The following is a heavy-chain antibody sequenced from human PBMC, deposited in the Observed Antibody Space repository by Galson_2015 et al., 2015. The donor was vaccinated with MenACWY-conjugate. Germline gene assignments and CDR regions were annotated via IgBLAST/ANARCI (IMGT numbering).Heavy chain of an antibody. V-gene: IGHV6-1*01. Sequence: CAISGDSVSSKSAAWNWIRQSPSRGLEWLGRTYYRSKWYTDYAVSVKSRITINPDTSKNQFSPQLDSVTPEDRVVYYCARDYTSGYVFDYWGQGTLVTVSS. D-gene: IGHD5-12*01. CDR1: GDSVSSKSAA. CDR3: ARDYTSGYVFDY. CDR2: TYYRSKWYT. J-gene: IGHJ4*02.